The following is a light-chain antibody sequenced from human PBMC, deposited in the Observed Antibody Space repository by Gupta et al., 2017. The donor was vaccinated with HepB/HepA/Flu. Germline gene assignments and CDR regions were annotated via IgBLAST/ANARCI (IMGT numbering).Light chain of an antibody. Sequence: SYELTQPPSVSVSPGQTATITCSGDALPRQYASWYQQKPGQAPVLVIYRDNERPSGIPERFSGSNSGTTITLTISGVQAEDEADYYCQSADSIATYVVFGGGTKLTVL. J-gene: IGLJ2*01. CDR3: QSADSIATYVV. CDR2: RDN. CDR1: ALPRQY. V-gene: IGLV3-25*03.